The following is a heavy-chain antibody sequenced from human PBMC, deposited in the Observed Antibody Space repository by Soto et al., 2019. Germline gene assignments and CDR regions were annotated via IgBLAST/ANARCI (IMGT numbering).Heavy chain of an antibody. D-gene: IGHD6-6*01. J-gene: IGHJ6*02. V-gene: IGHV4-61*01. CDR3: ARGLRYSSSSEGYYYYGMDV. CDR1: GGSVSSGSYY. CDR2: IYYSGST. Sequence: QVQLQESGPGLVKPSETLSLTCTVSGGSVSSGSYYWSWIRQPPGKVLEWIGYIYYSGSTNYNPSLKSRVTISVDTSKNQFSLKLSSVTAADTAVYYCARGLRYSSSSEGYYYYGMDVWGQGTTVTVSS.